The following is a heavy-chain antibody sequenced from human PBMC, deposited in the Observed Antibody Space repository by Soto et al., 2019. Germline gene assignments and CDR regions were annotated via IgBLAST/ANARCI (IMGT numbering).Heavy chain of an antibody. CDR1: GASLNSDY. D-gene: IGHD5-12*01. J-gene: IGHJ5*02. V-gene: IGHV4-59*03. Sequence: SETLSLTCTVSGASLNSDYWSWIRQSPGKGLEWIGYIYHMGGTDYNPSLKSRVTISIDKSKNQFSLNLRSVTAADTAVYFCARFTYKSGFNWFDPSGQGTQVTVSS. CDR2: IYHMGGT. CDR3: ARFTYKSGFNWFDP.